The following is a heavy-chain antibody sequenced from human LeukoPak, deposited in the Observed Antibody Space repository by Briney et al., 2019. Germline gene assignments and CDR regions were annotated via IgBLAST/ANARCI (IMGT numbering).Heavy chain of an antibody. J-gene: IGHJ4*02. D-gene: IGHD3-10*01. CDR3: ARDRPYGSGSYASH. Sequence: ASVKVSCKASGYTFTGYYMHWVRQAPGQGLEWMGWINPNSGGTNYAQKFQGRVTMTRDTSISTAYMELSRLRSDDTAVYYCARDRPYGSGSYASHWGQGTLVTVSS. CDR2: INPNSGGT. V-gene: IGHV1-2*02. CDR1: GYTFTGYY.